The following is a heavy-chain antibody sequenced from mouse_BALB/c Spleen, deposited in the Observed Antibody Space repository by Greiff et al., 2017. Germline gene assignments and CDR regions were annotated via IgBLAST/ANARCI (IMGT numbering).Heavy chain of an antibody. CDR1: GFTFSSFG. CDR2: ISSGSNTI. CDR3: ARAYYGNGGFAY. V-gene: IGHV5-17*02. D-gene: IGHD2-10*01. J-gene: IGHJ3*01. Sequence: EVQLQQSGGGLVQPGGSRKLSCAASGFTFSSFGMHWVRQAPEKGLEWVAYISSGSNTIYYADTVKGRFTISRDNPKNTLFLQMTSLRSEDTAMYYCARAYYGNGGFAYWGQGTLVTVSA.